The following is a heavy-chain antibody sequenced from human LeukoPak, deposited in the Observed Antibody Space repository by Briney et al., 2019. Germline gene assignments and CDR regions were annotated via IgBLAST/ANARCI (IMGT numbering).Heavy chain of an antibody. CDR3: AKGSWDIVVVPAAIEFDY. D-gene: IGHD2-2*01. V-gene: IGHV3-23*01. Sequence: GGSLRLSCAASGFTFSSYAMSWVRQAPGKGLEWVSAISGSGGSTYYADSVKGRFTISRDNSENTLYLQMNSLRAEDTAVYYCAKGSWDIVVVPAAIEFDYWGQGTLVTVSS. J-gene: IGHJ4*02. CDR2: ISGSGGST. CDR1: GFTFSSYA.